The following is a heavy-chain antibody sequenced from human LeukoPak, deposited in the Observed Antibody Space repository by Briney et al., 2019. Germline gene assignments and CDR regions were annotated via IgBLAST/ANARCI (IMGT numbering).Heavy chain of an antibody. V-gene: IGHV1-2*02. CDR3: ARDFYSSGRGAFDI. J-gene: IGHJ3*02. CDR2: INPNSGGT. D-gene: IGHD6-19*01. Sequence: ASVKVSCKASGYTFTGYYMHWVRQAPGQGLEWMGWINPNSGGTNYAQKFQGRVTMTRDTSISTVYMELSSLRSDDTAVFYCARDFYSSGRGAFDIWGQGTVVTVSS. CDR1: GYTFTGYY.